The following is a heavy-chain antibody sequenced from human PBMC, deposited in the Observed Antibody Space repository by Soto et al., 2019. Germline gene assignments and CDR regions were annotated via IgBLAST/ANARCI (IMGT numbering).Heavy chain of an antibody. J-gene: IGHJ6*02. CDR3: ARGDRGGSGSPASYYYSGLDV. CDR1: GFILSSYA. CDR2: FSAGGDMN. Sequence: GGSLRLSCTASGFILSSYAMSWVRQAPGKGLEWVSSFSAGGDMNYNSDSVKGRFTISRDNSNNALFLQMNSLRIEDTALYYCARGDRGGSGSPASYYYSGLDVWGQGTTVTVSS. D-gene: IGHD3-10*01. V-gene: IGHV3-23*01.